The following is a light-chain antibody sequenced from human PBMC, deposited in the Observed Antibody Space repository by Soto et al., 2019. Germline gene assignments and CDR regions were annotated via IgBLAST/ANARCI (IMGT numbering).Light chain of an antibody. J-gene: IGKJ2*01. Sequence: EIVLTQSPGTMSLSPGETATLSCRASQTITNNYLAWYQQKPGQAPRLVMSGASSTATGIPDRFSGGGSEKYFPLTISRLEPEDFALYYCQQYDSSYTFGQGTKLEIK. CDR3: QQYDSSYT. V-gene: IGKV3-20*01. CDR1: QTITNNY. CDR2: GAS.